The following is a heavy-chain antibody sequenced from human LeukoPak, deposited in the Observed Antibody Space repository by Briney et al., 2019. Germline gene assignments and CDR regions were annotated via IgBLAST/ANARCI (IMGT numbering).Heavy chain of an antibody. CDR1: GGSISSYH. CDR2: IYYSGSA. D-gene: IGHD2-15*01. Sequence: PSETLSLTCTVSGGSISSYHWSWIRQPPGKGLEWIGYIYYSGSANYNPSLKSRVTISVDTSKNQFSLKLSSVTAADTAVYYCARGGGGTSRGYFDYWGQGTLVTVSS. J-gene: IGHJ4*02. V-gene: IGHV4-59*01. CDR3: ARGGGGTSRGYFDY.